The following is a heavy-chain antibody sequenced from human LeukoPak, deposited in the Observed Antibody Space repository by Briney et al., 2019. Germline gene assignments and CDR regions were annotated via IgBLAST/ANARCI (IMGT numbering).Heavy chain of an antibody. CDR1: GGSFSGYY. Sequence: SETLSLTCAVYGGSFSGYYWSWIRQPPGKGLEWIGEINHSGSTNYNPSLKSRVTIPVDTSKNQFSLKLTSVTAADTAVYYCARENWHFDLWGRGTLVTVSS. CDR2: INHSGST. J-gene: IGHJ2*01. V-gene: IGHV4-34*01. CDR3: ARENWHFDL.